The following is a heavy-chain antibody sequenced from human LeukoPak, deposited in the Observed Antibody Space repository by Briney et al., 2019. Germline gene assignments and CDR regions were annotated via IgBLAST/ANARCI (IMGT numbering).Heavy chain of an antibody. J-gene: IGHJ4*02. Sequence: SETLSLTCTVSGGSISSGDYYWSWIRQPPGKGLEWIGYIYYSGSTYYNPSLKSRVTISVDTSKNQFSLKLSSVTAADTAVYYCARHGGQHWLSSITTRPQQFDSWGQGALVIVSS. CDR3: ARHGGQHWLSSITTRPQQFDS. CDR1: GGSISSGDYY. V-gene: IGHV4-30-4*01. CDR2: IYYSGST. D-gene: IGHD3-16*01.